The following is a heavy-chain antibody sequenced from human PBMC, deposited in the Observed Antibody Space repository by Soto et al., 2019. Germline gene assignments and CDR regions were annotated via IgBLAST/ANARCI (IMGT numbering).Heavy chain of an antibody. J-gene: IGHJ4*02. V-gene: IGHV3-23*01. D-gene: IGHD6-13*01. CDR3: GKAIAAPPLQYFVY. CDR1: GFTISSYG. Sequence: PGGSLRLSCTASGFTISSYGMGWVRQAPGKGLEWVSFIEISDVPYYADAVRGRFSVSRDIFKNTLYLQMNSLSAEDTAVYYCGKAIAAPPLQYFVYWGQGTLVTVSS. CDR2: FIEISDVP.